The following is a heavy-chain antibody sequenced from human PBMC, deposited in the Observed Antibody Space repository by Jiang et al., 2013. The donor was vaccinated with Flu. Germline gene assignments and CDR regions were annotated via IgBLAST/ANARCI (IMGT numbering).Heavy chain of an antibody. CDR3: AHRRDSSGYHINYYFDY. V-gene: IGHV2-5*02. CDR2: IYWDDDK. J-gene: IGHJ4*02. Sequence: KPTQTLTLTCTFSGFSLSTRAVGVGWIRQPPGKALEWLALIYWDDDKRYSPSLKTRLTITKDTSKNQVVLTMTNMDPVDTATYYCAHRRDSSGYHINYYFDYWGQGTLVTVSS. CDR1: GFSLSTRAVG. D-gene: IGHD3-22*01.